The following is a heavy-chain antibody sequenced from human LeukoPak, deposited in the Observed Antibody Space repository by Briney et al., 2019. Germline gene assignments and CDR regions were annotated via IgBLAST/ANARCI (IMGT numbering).Heavy chain of an antibody. CDR3: TSWGDTTAEYFQR. J-gene: IGHJ1*01. CDR1: GFTFNRCW. D-gene: IGHD2-21*02. V-gene: IGHV3-7*01. CDR2: INPDGRDT. Sequence: GGSLRLSCVVSGFTFNRCWMNWVRQAPGKGLEWVAHINPDGRDTYYVDSVKGRFTISRDNAQNSMYLQMNSMRVEDTAVYYCTSWGDTTAEYFQRWGQGTLVTVSS.